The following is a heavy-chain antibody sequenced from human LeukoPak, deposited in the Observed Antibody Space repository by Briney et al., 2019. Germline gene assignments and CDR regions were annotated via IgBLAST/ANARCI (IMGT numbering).Heavy chain of an antibody. J-gene: IGHJ4*02. V-gene: IGHV1-46*01. D-gene: IGHD6-19*01. CDR3: ASDPQQWLVPSDY. CDR2: INPSGGST. Sequence: ASVKVSCKASGYTFTSYYMHWVRQAPGQGLEWMGIINPSGGSTSYAQKFQDRVTMTRDTSTSTVYMELSSLRSEDTAVYYCASDPQQWLVPSDYWGQGTLVTVSS. CDR1: GYTFTSYY.